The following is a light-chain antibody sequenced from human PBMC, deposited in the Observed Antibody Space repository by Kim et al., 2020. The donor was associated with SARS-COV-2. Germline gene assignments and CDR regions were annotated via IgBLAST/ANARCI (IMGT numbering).Light chain of an antibody. CDR3: KQYTNWPPYS. V-gene: IGKV3-15*01. J-gene: IGKJ2*03. CDR2: GAS. Sequence: EIVMTQSPATLSVSPGERVTLSCRASEDVSSELAWYQQKPGQAPRLLIFGASSRATGIPVRFSGSGSGTEFTLSISSLQSEDFAVYYCKQYTNWPPYSFGQGTKLEI. CDR1: EDVSSE.